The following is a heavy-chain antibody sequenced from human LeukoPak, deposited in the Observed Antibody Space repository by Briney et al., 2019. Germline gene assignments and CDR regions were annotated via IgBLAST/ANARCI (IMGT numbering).Heavy chain of an antibody. CDR2: ISGSGGST. D-gene: IGHD3-16*01. CDR1: GFTFSSYA. Sequence: GGSLRLSCAASGFTFSSYAMSWVRQAPGKGLEWVSAISGSGGSTYYADSVKGRFTISRDNSYNTVSLQMNSLRDEDTGVYYCAKGLRTGVGPYMGYHYYMDIWGKGATVTVSS. CDR3: AKGLRTGVGPYMGYHYYMDI. J-gene: IGHJ6*03. V-gene: IGHV3-23*01.